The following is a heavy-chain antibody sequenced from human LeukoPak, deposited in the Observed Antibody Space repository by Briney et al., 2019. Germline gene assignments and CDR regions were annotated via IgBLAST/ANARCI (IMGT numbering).Heavy chain of an antibody. CDR3: AREAAAAEGFDY. V-gene: IGHV4-59*01. CDR2: IYYSGST. J-gene: IGHJ4*02. Sequence: PSETLSLTCTVSGGSISSYYWSWIRQPPGKGLEWLGYIYYSGSTNYNPSLKSRVTISVDTSKNQFSLKLSSVTAADTAVYYCAREAAAAEGFDYWGQGTLVTVSS. D-gene: IGHD6-13*01. CDR1: GGSISSYY.